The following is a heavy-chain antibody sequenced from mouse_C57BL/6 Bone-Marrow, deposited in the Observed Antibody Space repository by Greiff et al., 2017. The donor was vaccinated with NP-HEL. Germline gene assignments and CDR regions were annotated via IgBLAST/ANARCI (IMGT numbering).Heavy chain of an antibody. D-gene: IGHD2-4*01. Sequence: EVQLKESGAELVRPGASVKLSCTASGFNIKDDYMHWVKQRPEQSLEWIGWIDPENGDTEYASKFQGKATITADTSSNTAYLQLSSLTSEDTAVYYCTRGICYEAMDYGGKGTSVTVSS. V-gene: IGHV14-4*01. J-gene: IGHJ4*01. CDR1: GFNIKDDY. CDR2: IDPENGDT. CDR3: TRGICYEAMDY.